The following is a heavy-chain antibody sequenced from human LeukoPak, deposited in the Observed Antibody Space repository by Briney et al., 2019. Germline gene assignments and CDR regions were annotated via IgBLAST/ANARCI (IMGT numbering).Heavy chain of an antibody. CDR2: IYYSGST. Sequence: SETLSLTCAVSGGSISSSNWWSWVRQPPGKGLEWIGYIYYSGSTNYNPSLKSRVTISVDTSKNQFSLKLSSVTAADTAVYYCARFSSSWYAPHYYYYMDVWGKGTTVTVSS. CDR3: ARFSSSWYAPHYYYYMDV. V-gene: IGHV4-4*02. J-gene: IGHJ6*03. D-gene: IGHD6-13*01. CDR1: GGSISSSNW.